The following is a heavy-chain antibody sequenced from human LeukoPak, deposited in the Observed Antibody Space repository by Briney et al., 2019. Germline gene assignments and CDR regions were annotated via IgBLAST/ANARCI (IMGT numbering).Heavy chain of an antibody. CDR3: ARDGGRSSPFGY. CDR2: ISSSSYI. V-gene: IGHV3-21*01. D-gene: IGHD3-16*01. CDR1: GFTFSSYT. Sequence: GGSLRLSCAASGFTFSSYTMNWVRQAPGKGLEWVSSISSSSYIYYADSVKGRFTISRDNAKNSLYLQMNSLRAEDTAVYYCARDGGRSSPFGYWGQGTLVTVSS. J-gene: IGHJ4*02.